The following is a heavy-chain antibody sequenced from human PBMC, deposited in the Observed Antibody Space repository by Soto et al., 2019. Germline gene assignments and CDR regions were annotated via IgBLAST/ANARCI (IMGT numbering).Heavy chain of an antibody. J-gene: IGHJ5*02. CDR1: GYTFTGYY. CDR2: INPNSGST. D-gene: IGHD2-15*01. V-gene: IGHV1-2*04. Sequence: QVQLVQSGAEVKKPGASVKVSCKASGYTFTGYYMHWVRQAPGQGLEWMGWINPNSGSTNYAQKFQGWVTMTRDTSISTAYMELSRLRSDDTAVYYCARDRGYCSGGSCRGTNWFDPWGQGTLVTVSS. CDR3: ARDRGYCSGGSCRGTNWFDP.